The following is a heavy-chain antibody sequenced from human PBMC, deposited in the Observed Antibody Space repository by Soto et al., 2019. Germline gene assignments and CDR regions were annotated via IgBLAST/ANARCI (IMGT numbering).Heavy chain of an antibody. CDR3: ARGGLVVVVTAALDY. V-gene: IGHV1-46*01. D-gene: IGHD2-21*02. CDR1: GDTFTDYY. Sequence: QVQLMQSGAEVKKPGASVKVSCKASGDTFTDYYIHWVRQAPGQGLEWMGTVNPSGGHTTYAQHFLGRVTMTRDTSTSTLYMELTRLTSDDTAVYYCARGGLVVVVTAALDYWGQGTLVTVSS. J-gene: IGHJ4*02. CDR2: VNPSGGHT.